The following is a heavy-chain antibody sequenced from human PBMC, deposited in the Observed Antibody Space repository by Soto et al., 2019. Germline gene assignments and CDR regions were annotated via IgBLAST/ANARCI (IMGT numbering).Heavy chain of an antibody. CDR3: TTDPEPYYYGSGSSSRPDY. D-gene: IGHD3-10*01. CDR2: IKSKTDGGTT. CDR1: GFTFSNAW. J-gene: IGHJ4*02. Sequence: VGSLRLSCAASGFTFSNAWMSWVRQAPGKGLEWVGRIKSKTDGGTTDYAAPVKGRFTISRDDSKNTLYLQMNSLKTEDTAVYYCTTDPEPYYYGSGSSSRPDYWGQGTLVTVSS. V-gene: IGHV3-15*01.